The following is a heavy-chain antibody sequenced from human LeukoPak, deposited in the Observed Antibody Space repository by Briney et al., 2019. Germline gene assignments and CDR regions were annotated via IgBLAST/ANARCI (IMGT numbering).Heavy chain of an antibody. CDR3: ARFSSSWIYYFDY. CDR2: ISSSSSTI. V-gene: IGHV3-48*01. D-gene: IGHD6-13*01. CDR1: GFTFSSYS. J-gene: IGHJ4*02. Sequence: GGSLRLSCAASGFTFSSYSMNWVRQAPGKGLEWVSYISSSSSTIYYADSVKGRFTISRDNAKNSLYLQKNSLRAEDTAVYYCARFSSSWIYYFDYWGQGTLVTVSS.